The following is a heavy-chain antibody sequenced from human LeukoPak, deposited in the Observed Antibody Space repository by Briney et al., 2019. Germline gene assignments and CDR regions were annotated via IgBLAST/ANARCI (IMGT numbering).Heavy chain of an antibody. CDR3: GVAMDV. CDR1: GFTFSNYG. CDR2: ISYDGSNK. Sequence: GGSLRLSCAASGFTFSNYGMFWVRQAPGKRLEWVAGISYDGSNKHYADSVKGRFTISRDNSKNTLYLQMSSLRAEDTAVYYCGVAMDVWGRGTTVTVSS. J-gene: IGHJ6*02. V-gene: IGHV3-30*03. D-gene: IGHD5-12*01.